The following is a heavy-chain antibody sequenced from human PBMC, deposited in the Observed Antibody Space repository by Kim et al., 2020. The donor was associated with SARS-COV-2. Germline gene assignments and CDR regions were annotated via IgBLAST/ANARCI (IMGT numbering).Heavy chain of an antibody. V-gene: IGHV4-39*01. D-gene: IGHD3-10*01. CDR3: ARHGGGSGSYYNVRNWFDP. J-gene: IGHJ5*02. Sequence: SRVTISVDTSKNQFSLKLSSVTAADTAVYYCARHGGGSGSYYNVRNWFDPWGQGTLVTVSS.